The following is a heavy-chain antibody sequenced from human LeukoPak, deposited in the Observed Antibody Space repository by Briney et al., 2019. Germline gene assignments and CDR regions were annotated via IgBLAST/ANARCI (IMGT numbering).Heavy chain of an antibody. D-gene: IGHD2-2*01. J-gene: IGHJ5*02. CDR3: ACRDLTSTWSYP. Sequence: KDGESLKISCKGIGYSFTSYWIGWVRQMPGKSMEWMGVIYPGDFRIRYNPSFQGQVTISVDKSIRTAYLQWVSLKASDTAMYYCACRDLTSTWSYPWGQGTLVTVSS. CDR1: GYSFTSYW. CDR2: IYPGDFRI. V-gene: IGHV5-51*01.